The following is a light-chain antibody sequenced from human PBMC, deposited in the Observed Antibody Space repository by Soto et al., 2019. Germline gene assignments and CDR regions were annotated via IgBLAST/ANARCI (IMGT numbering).Light chain of an antibody. Sequence: DIQMTQSPSSLSASLGDRVTITCRASQSISTYLNWYQQKPGKAPKLLIYAASSLQSGVPSRFSGSGSGTDFTLTISSLQPEDFATYFCQESYSTPYTFGLGTKFEIK. CDR3: QESYSTPYT. CDR1: QSISTY. CDR2: AAS. V-gene: IGKV1-39*01. J-gene: IGKJ2*01.